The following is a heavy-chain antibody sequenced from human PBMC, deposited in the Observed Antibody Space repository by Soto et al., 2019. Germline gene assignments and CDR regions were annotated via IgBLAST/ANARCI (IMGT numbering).Heavy chain of an antibody. V-gene: IGHV1-3*01. CDR3: ARYVVVTATGFDP. Sequence: QVQLVQSGAEVKKPGASVRVSCKASGYNFKTHSIYWVRQAPGQRLEWMGWINAGDGYTKYSEKFQGRVTITRDTSASTAYMELSSLRSEDTAVYYCARYVVVTATGFDPWGQGTLVTVSS. CDR1: GYNFKTHS. D-gene: IGHD2-21*02. J-gene: IGHJ5*02. CDR2: INAGDGYT.